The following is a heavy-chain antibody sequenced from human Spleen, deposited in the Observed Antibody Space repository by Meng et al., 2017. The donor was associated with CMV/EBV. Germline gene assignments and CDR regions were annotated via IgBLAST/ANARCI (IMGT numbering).Heavy chain of an antibody. Sequence: GGSLRLSCAASGFIFSSHSMNWVRQAPGKGLEWISAINTVSSYTYYADSVKGRFTISRDNGKNSLYLQMNSLRAEDTALYYCARGMSIAAPRFFVYWGQGALVTVSS. D-gene: IGHD6-6*01. J-gene: IGHJ4*02. CDR1: GFIFSSHS. CDR3: ARGMSIAAPRFFVY. CDR2: INTVSSYT. V-gene: IGHV3-21*01.